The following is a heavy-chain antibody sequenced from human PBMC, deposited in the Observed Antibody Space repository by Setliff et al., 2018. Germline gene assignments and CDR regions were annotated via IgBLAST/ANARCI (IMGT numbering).Heavy chain of an antibody. D-gene: IGHD3-10*01. Sequence: GGSVKVSCTTSGYTIPNFALNWVRQAPGQGPEWMGWINTNSGNPTYAQVFTGRFVFSLDTSVSTAYLQVSSLKAEDTALYYCARASRFGTIKYRGDYYMDVWGKGTTVTVSS. J-gene: IGHJ6*03. CDR1: GYTIPNFA. V-gene: IGHV7-4-1*02. CDR3: ARASRFGTIKYRGDYYMDV. CDR2: INTNSGNP.